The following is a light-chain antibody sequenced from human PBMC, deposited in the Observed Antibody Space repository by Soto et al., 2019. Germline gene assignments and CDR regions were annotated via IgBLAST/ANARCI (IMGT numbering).Light chain of an antibody. CDR1: QSVSYY. V-gene: IGKV3-20*01. CDR2: GAS. J-gene: IGKJ5*01. Sequence: IVVTPSPGTLSLSTGERATLSCRASQSVSYYLAWYQQTPGQAPRLLIYGASSRATGIPDRFSGSGSGTDFTLTISRLEPEDFALYYCQHYVERSPITFGQGTRREI. CDR3: QHYVERSPIT.